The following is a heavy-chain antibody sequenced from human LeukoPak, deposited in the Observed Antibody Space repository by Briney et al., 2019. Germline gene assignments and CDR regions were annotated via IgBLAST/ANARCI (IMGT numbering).Heavy chain of an antibody. CDR2: ISSSSSYI. Sequence: NPGGSLRLSCAASGFTFSSYSMNWVRQAPGKGLEWVSSISSSSSYIYYADSVKGRFTISRDNAKNSLYLQMNSLRAEDTAVYYCARVGVQQWLVEEFDYWGQGTLVTVSS. V-gene: IGHV3-21*01. CDR1: GFTFSSYS. J-gene: IGHJ4*02. CDR3: ARVGVQQWLVEEFDY. D-gene: IGHD6-19*01.